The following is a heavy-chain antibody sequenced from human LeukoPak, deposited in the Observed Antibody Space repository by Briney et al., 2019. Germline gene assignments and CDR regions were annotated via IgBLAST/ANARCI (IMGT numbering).Heavy chain of an antibody. V-gene: IGHV5-51*01. Sequence: GESLKISCKGSGYSFTSYWIGWVRQMPGKGLEWMGIIYPGDSDTRYSPSFQGQVTISADKSISTAYLQWSSLKASDTAMYYCARGTGYSSGWYPPERYYFDYWGQGTLVTVSS. J-gene: IGHJ4*02. CDR1: GYSFTSYW. D-gene: IGHD6-19*01. CDR3: ARGTGYSSGWYPPERYYFDY. CDR2: IYPGDSDT.